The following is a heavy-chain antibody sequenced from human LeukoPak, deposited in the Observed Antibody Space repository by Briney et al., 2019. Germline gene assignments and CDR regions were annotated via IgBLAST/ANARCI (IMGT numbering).Heavy chain of an antibody. CDR3: AKEGLSIFGVVIPLEEAQ. CDR2: ISGSGGST. D-gene: IGHD3-3*01. J-gene: IGHJ4*02. Sequence: TGGSLRLSCAASGFTVSSNYMSWVRQAPGKGLEWVSAISGSGGSTYYADSVKGRFTISRDNSKNTLYLQMNSLRAEDTAVYYCAKEGLSIFGVVIPLEEAQWGQGTLVTVSS. CDR1: GFTVSSNY. V-gene: IGHV3-23*01.